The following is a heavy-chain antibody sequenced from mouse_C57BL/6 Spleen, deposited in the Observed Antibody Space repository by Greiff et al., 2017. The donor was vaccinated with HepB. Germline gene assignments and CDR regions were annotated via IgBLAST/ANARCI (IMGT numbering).Heavy chain of an antibody. Sequence: QVQLQQPGAELVKPGASVKLSCKASGYTFTSYWMHWVKQRPGRGLEWIGRIDTNSGGTKYNEKFKSKATLTVDKPSSTAYMQLSSLTSEDSAVYYCARNDYDDAMDYWGQGTSVTVSS. D-gene: IGHD2-4*01. CDR1: GYTFTSYW. CDR3: ARNDYDDAMDY. J-gene: IGHJ4*01. V-gene: IGHV1-72*01. CDR2: IDTNSGGT.